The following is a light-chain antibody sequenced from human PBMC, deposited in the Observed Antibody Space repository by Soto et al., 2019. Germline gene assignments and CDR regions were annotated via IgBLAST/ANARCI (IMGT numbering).Light chain of an antibody. CDR1: TSNIGSNT. CDR3: AAWDDSLDGPV. V-gene: IGLV1-44*01. Sequence: QSALTQPPSASGAPGQRVTISCSGSTSNIGSNTVNWYQQFPGTAPRVLIYSNNQRPSAVPDRFSGSKSGTSVSLAISGLQSDDEADYYCAAWDDSLDGPVFGGGTKLTVL. CDR2: SNN. J-gene: IGLJ3*02.